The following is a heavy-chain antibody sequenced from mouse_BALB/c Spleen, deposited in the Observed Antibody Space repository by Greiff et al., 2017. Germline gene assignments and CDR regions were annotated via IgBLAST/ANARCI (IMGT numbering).Heavy chain of an antibody. V-gene: IGHV5-9-4*01. CDR2: ISSGGSYT. D-gene: IGHD1-1*01. J-gene: IGHJ4*01. CDR1: GFTFSSYA. Sequence: EVKLMESGGGLVKPGGSLKLSCAASGFTFSSYAMSWVRQSPEKRLEWVAEISSGGSYTYYPDTVTGRFTISRDNAKNTLYLEMSSLRSEDTAMYYCARAYYYGSSYDYYAMDYWGQGTSVTVSS. CDR3: ARAYYYGSSYDYYAMDY.